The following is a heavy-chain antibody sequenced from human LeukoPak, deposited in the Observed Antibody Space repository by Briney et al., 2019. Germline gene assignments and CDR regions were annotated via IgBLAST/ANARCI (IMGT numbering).Heavy chain of an antibody. J-gene: IGHJ4*02. V-gene: IGHV4-39*02. CDR3: ARATVVTPFDS. CDR2: IYHGGTT. Sequence: SETLSLTCTVSGGSISSSSYYWGWIRQPPGKGLEWIGSIYHGGTTYYNPSLKSRVTVSVDTSKNHFSLKLSSVAATDTAVYYCARATVVTPFDSWGQGTLVTVSS. D-gene: IGHD4-23*01. CDR1: GGSISSSSYY.